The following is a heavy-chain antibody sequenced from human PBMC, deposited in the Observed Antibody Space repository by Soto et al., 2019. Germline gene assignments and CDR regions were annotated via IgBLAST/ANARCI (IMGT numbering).Heavy chain of an antibody. CDR3: ARGGISHWAYFYYMDV. Sequence: SETLSLTCVVSGGSLSDYFWSWIRQPPGMALEWIGEINHLGSINYNPSLQSRVTMAVDTSKNQFSLTLNSVTAADTATYYCARGGISHWAYFYYMDVWDRGTTVTVSS. J-gene: IGHJ6*03. V-gene: IGHV4-34*01. D-gene: IGHD2-21*01. CDR1: GGSLSDYF. CDR2: INHLGSI.